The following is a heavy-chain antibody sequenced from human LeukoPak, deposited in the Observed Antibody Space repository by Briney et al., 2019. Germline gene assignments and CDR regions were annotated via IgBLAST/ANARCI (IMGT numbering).Heavy chain of an antibody. CDR1: EFTFSSYA. J-gene: IGHJ4*02. CDR3: TRTYYDILAGYFDY. CDR2: IRSKAYGGTT. Sequence: GGSLRLSCAASEFTFSSYAMSWVRQAPGKGLEWVGFIRSKAYGGTTEYAASVKGRFTISRDDSKSIAYLQMNSLKTEDTAVYYCTRTYYDILAGYFDYWGQGTLVTVSS. V-gene: IGHV3-49*04. D-gene: IGHD3-9*01.